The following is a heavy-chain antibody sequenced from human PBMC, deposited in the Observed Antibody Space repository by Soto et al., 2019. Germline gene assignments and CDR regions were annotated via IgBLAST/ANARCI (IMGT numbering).Heavy chain of an antibody. CDR1: GGSISSGGYY. D-gene: IGHD2-8*01. V-gene: IGHV4-31*03. Sequence: QVQLQESGPGLVKPSQTLSLTCPVSGGSISSGGYYWSWIRQHPGKGLEWIGYIYYSGSTYYNPSLKSRVTKSVYTSKNQFALKLSSVTAADTAVYYCAMRLRVGFDYGMDVWGPGTTVTVSS. CDR2: IYYSGST. J-gene: IGHJ6*02. CDR3: AMRLRVGFDYGMDV.